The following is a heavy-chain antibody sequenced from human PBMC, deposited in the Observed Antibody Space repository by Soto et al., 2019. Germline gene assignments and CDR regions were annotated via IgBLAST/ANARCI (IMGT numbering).Heavy chain of an antibody. J-gene: IGHJ6*03. CDR2: INSNGGST. CDR1: GFTFSSYV. D-gene: IGHD6-19*01. Sequence: GGSLRRSCAASGFTFSSYVMHWVRQAPGKGLEYVSVINSNGGSTYYANSVKGRFTISRDNSKNTLYLQMGSLRAEDMAVYYCARKGGGSGRYDYMDVWGKGTTVTVSS. V-gene: IGHV3-64*01. CDR3: ARKGGGSGRYDYMDV.